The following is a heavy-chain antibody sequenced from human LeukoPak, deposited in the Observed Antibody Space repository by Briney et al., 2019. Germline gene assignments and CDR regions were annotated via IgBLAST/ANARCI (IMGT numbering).Heavy chain of an antibody. V-gene: IGHV3-21*01. CDR1: GFTFSSYS. CDR2: ISSSSSYI. CDR3: ARVGLSAFFDY. D-gene: IGHD3/OR15-3a*01. J-gene: IGHJ4*02. Sequence: GGSLRLSCAASGFTFSSYSMNWVRQAPGKGLEWVSSISSSSSYIYYADSVKGRCTISRDNAKNSLYLQMNSLRAEDTAVYYCARVGLSAFFDYWGQGTLVTVSS.